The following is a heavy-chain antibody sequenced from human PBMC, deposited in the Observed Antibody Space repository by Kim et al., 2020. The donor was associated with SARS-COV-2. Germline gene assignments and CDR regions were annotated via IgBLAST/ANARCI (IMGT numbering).Heavy chain of an antibody. J-gene: IGHJ4*02. V-gene: IGHV3-30*04. Sequence: GGSLRLSCAASGFTFSSYAMHWVRQAPGKGLEWVAVISYDGSNKYYADSVKGRFTISRDNSKNTLYLQMNSLRAEDTAVYYCARGGSGWRESNFDYWGQG. CDR3: ARGGSGWRESNFDY. CDR2: ISYDGSNK. CDR1: GFTFSSYA. D-gene: IGHD6-19*01.